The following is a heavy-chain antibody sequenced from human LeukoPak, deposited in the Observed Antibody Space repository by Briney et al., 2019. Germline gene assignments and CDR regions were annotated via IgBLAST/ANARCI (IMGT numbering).Heavy chain of an antibody. CDR2: FDREDGET. Sequence: ASVKVSCKVSGYTLTELSMHWVRQAPGKGLEWMGGFDREDGETIYAQKFQGRVTMTEDTSTDTAYMELSSLRSEDTAVYYCARDSVQWELWYYYYMDVWGKGTTVTVSS. CDR1: GYTLTELS. D-gene: IGHD1-26*01. CDR3: ARDSVQWELWYYYYMDV. J-gene: IGHJ6*03. V-gene: IGHV1-24*01.